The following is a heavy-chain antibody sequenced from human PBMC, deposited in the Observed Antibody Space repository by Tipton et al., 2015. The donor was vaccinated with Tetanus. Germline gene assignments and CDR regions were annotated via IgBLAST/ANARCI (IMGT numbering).Heavy chain of an antibody. J-gene: IGHJ4*02. CDR2: VHPRGST. D-gene: IGHD6-19*01. CDR3: ARPIKQWLVPVDS. CDR1: GGAFRRENFY. V-gene: IGHV4-34*01. Sequence: TLSLTCSVSGGAFRRENFYWSWIRQPPGKGLEWIGEVHPRGSTNYNPSLKSRVTISLDTSKTLFYLNLSSVTATDTAVYYCARPIKQWLVPVDSWGQGTLVTVSS.